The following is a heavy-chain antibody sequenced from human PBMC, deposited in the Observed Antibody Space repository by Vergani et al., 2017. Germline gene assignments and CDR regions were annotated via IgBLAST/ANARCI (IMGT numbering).Heavy chain of an antibody. J-gene: IGHJ5*02. Sequence: QVQLVESGGGVVQPGRSLRLSCAASGFTFNQYGMHWVRQAPGKGLEWVAVTWYDGNNKQYADSVKGRFTISRDNSKSTMYLQMNSLRDEDTGVYYCARDLRLLYNHFDPWGQGTLVTVSS. CDR3: ARDLRLLYNHFDP. CDR1: GFTFNQYG. V-gene: IGHV3-33*01. D-gene: IGHD1-14*01. CDR2: TWYDGNNK.